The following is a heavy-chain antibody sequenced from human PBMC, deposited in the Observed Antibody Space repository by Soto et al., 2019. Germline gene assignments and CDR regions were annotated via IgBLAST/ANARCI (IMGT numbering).Heavy chain of an antibody. V-gene: IGHV1-18*01. CDR2: ISTYNDNT. Sequence: ASVKVSCKTSGYTFARYGISWVRQVPGQGLEWMGWISTYNDNTKYAQKLKGRVTMSTDTSTDTVYMELRSLTSDDTAVYYCAREGDCSSGSCALYSHDFFGMDVWGQGTTVTVSS. CDR1: GYTFARYG. CDR3: AREGDCSSGSCALYSHDFFGMDV. D-gene: IGHD2-15*01. J-gene: IGHJ6*02.